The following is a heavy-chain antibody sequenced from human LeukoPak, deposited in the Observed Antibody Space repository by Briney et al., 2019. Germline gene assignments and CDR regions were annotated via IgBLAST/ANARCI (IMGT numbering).Heavy chain of an antibody. CDR2: IYYSGST. Sequence: SETLSLTCTVSGGSISSGDYYWSWIRQPPGKGLEWIGYIYYSGSTYYNPSLKSRVTISVDTSKNQFSLKLSSVTAADTAVYYCARGLLWFGEPYYFDYWGQGTLVTVSS. V-gene: IGHV4-30-4*01. CDR3: ARGLLWFGEPYYFDY. CDR1: GGSISSGDYY. J-gene: IGHJ4*02. D-gene: IGHD3-10*01.